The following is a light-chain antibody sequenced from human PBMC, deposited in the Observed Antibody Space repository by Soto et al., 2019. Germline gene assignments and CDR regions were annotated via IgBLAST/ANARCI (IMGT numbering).Light chain of an antibody. CDR2: AVS. Sequence: QSALTQPASVSGSPGQSITISCTGTSSDVGSYNLVSWYQHHPGKAPKLMIYAVSNRPSGVSNRFSGSKSGSTASLTISGLQTDDEADYFCTSYTTSSTLYVFGTGTKVTVL. CDR3: TSYTTSSTLYV. CDR1: SSDVGSYNL. J-gene: IGLJ1*01. V-gene: IGLV2-14*02.